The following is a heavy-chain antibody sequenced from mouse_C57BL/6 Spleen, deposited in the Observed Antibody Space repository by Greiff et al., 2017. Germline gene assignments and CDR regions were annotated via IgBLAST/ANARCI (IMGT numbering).Heavy chain of an antibody. J-gene: IGHJ4*01. V-gene: IGHV5-17*01. CDR1: GFTFSDYG. Sequence: EVMLVESGGGLVKPGGSLKLSCAASGFTFSDYGMHWVRQAPEKGLEWVAYISSGSSTIYYADTVKGRFTISRDDAKNTLFLQMTNQRSKDTAMYYCARNLLLSGAMDYWGQGTSVTVSS. CDR2: ISSGSSTI. D-gene: IGHD1-1*01. CDR3: ARNLLLSGAMDY.